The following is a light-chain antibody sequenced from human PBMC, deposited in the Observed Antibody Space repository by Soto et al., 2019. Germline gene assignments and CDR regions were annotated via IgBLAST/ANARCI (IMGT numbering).Light chain of an antibody. CDR1: SSDVGGYDY. V-gene: IGLV2-8*01. CDR2: EVT. CDR3: SSYTGGNPSYV. J-gene: IGLJ1*01. Sequence: QSALTQPPSASGSPGQSVTISCTGTSSDVGGYDYVSWYQQHPGKAPKRMIYEVTIRPSGVSDRVSGSKSGNTASLTVSGLQAEDEADYYCSSYTGGNPSYVFGTGTKLTVL.